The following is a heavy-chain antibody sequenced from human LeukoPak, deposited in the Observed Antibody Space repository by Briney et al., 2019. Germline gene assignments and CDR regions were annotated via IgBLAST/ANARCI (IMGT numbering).Heavy chain of an antibody. CDR1: GYTLTELS. V-gene: IGHV1-24*01. CDR3: ATADVAVAGTPDY. D-gene: IGHD6-19*01. CDR2: FDPEDGET. J-gene: IGHJ4*02. Sequence: ASVKVSCKVSGYTLTELSMHWVRQAPGKGLEWMGRFDPEDGETIYAQKFQGRVTMTEDTSTNTAYTALSSLRSEDTAVYYCATADVAVAGTPDYWGQGTLVTVSS.